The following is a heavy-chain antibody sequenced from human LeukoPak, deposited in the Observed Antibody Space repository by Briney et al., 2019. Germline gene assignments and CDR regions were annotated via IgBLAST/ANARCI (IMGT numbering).Heavy chain of an antibody. V-gene: IGHV3-23*01. J-gene: IGHJ4*02. CDR1: GFTFSSYA. Sequence: GGSLRLSCAASGFTFSSYAMGWVRQAPGKGLEWVSAISGSGGSTYYADSVKGRFTISRDNSKNTLYLQMNSLRAEDTAVYYCAKDAISTNWGYTDYWGQGTLVTVSS. CDR2: ISGSGGST. CDR3: AKDAISTNWGYTDY. D-gene: IGHD7-27*01.